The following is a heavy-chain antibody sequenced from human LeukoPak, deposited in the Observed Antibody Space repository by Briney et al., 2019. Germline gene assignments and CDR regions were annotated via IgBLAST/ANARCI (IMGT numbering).Heavy chain of an antibody. J-gene: IGHJ4*02. V-gene: IGHV3-23*01. Sequence: GGSLRLSCAASGFTFSGYAMNWVRQAPGKGLEWVSTITDSGGSTYYADSVQGRFTISRDNSKNTLYLQMNSLSAHDSALYYCAKDKGGSGYYPVDYWGQGTLVTVSS. CDR1: GFTFSGYA. D-gene: IGHD3-22*01. CDR3: AKDKGGSGYYPVDY. CDR2: ITDSGGST.